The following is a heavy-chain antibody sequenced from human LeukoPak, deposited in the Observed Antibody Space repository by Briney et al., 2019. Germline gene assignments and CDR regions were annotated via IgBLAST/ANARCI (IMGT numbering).Heavy chain of an antibody. CDR3: VRGEVGYCSRTTCYGFDY. D-gene: IGHD2-2*01. Sequence: GGSLRLSCAASGFTFSDHYMDWVRQVPGKGLEWVGRSRNKANGYTTEYAATVRGRFTVSRDESKNSLYLHMNNLKPEDSAIYYCVRGEVGYCSRTTCYGFDYWGQGTLVTVSS. J-gene: IGHJ4*02. CDR1: GFTFSDHY. V-gene: IGHV3-72*01. CDR2: SRNKANGYTT.